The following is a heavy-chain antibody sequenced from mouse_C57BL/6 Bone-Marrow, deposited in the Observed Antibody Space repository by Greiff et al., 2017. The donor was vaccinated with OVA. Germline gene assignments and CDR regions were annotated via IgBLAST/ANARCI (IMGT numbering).Heavy chain of an antibody. V-gene: IGHV14-4*01. J-gene: IGHJ4*01. CDR3: TPYPTWMDY. CDR1: GFNIKDDY. Sequence: EVQLKESGAELVRPGASVKLSCTASGFNIKDDYMHWVKQRPEQGLEWIGWIDPENGDTEYASKFQGKATITADTSSNTAYLQLSSLTSEDTAVYYCTPYPTWMDYWGQGTSVTVSS. CDR2: IDPENGDT. D-gene: IGHD2-10*01.